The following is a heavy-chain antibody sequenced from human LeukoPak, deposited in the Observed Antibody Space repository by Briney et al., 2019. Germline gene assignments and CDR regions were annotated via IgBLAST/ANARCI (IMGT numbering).Heavy chain of an antibody. Sequence: GGSLRLSCAASGFTFSSSAMSWVRQVPGKGLEWVSGISASGGSTSYADSVRGRFTISRDNSRSTLYLQMNSLRPEDTAIYYCAREGYYGSGSPPSLYFDYWGQGTLVTVSS. CDR3: AREGYYGSGSPPSLYFDY. CDR2: ISASGGST. D-gene: IGHD3-10*01. CDR1: GFTFSSSA. V-gene: IGHV3-23*01. J-gene: IGHJ4*02.